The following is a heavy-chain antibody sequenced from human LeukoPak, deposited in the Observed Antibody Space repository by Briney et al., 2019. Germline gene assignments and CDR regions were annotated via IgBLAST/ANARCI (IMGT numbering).Heavy chain of an antibody. CDR1: GGSLSGYY. CDR3: ARYQDSRGYYLFDY. Sequence: PSETLSLTCAVYGGSLSGYYWSWIRQPPGRGREWIGEINHSGGTNYNPSLKSRVTISVATSKNQSSLNLSSVTAADTAVYYCARYQDSRGYYLFDYWGQGTLVTVSS. V-gene: IGHV4-34*01. CDR2: INHSGGT. D-gene: IGHD3-22*01. J-gene: IGHJ4*02.